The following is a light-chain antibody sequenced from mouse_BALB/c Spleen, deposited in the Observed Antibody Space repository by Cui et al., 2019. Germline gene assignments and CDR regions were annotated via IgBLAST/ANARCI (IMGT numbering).Light chain of an antibody. CDR3: QQRSSYPLT. J-gene: IGKJ5*01. Sequence: QIVLTKSPVLMSASPGEKVTITCSASSSVSYMHWFQQKPGTSPKLWIYSTSNLASGVPARFSGSGSGTSYSLTISRMEAEDAATYYCQQRSSYPLTFGAGTKLELK. CDR1: SSVSY. V-gene: IGKV4-57*01. CDR2: STS.